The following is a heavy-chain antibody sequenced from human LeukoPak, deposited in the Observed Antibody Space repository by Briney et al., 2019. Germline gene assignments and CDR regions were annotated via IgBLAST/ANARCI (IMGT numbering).Heavy chain of an antibody. D-gene: IGHD6-19*01. CDR3: ARGYSSGWQDY. CDR2: INHSGST. CDR1: GGSFSGYY. J-gene: IGHJ4*02. Sequence: KPSETLSLTCAVYGGSFSGYYWSWIRQPPGKGLEWIGEINHSGSTNYNPSLKSRVTISVDTSKNQFSLKLSSVTAADTAVYYWARGYSSGWQDYWGQGTLVTVSS. V-gene: IGHV4-34*01.